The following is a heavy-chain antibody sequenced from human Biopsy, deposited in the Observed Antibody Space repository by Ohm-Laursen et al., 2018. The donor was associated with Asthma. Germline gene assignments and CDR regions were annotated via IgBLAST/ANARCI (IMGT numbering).Heavy chain of an antibody. J-gene: IGHJ4*02. CDR3: ARSSHINWGGYFDY. CDR1: GGTFSSYA. CDR2: IIPIFGTA. Sequence: GASVKVSCKASGGTFSSYAISWVRQAPGQGLEWMGGIIPIFGTANYAQKFQGRVTITADESTGTAYMELSSLRSGDTAVYYCARSSHINWGGYFDYWGQGTLVTVSS. V-gene: IGHV1-69*13. D-gene: IGHD7-27*01.